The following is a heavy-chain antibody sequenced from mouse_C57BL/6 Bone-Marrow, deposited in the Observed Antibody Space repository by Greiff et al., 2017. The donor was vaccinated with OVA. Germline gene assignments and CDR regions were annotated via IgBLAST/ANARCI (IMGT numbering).Heavy chain of an antibody. D-gene: IGHD2-3*01. CDR2: IDPSDSYT. CDR3: ARDGYFFDY. CDR1: GYTFTSYW. J-gene: IGHJ2*01. V-gene: IGHV1-69*01. Sequence: QVQLQQPGAELVMPGASVKLSCKASGYTFTSYWMHWVKQRPGQGLEWIGEIDPSDSYTNSNQKFKGKSTLTVDKSSSTAYMQLSSLTSEDSAVYYCARDGYFFDYWGQGTTLTVSS.